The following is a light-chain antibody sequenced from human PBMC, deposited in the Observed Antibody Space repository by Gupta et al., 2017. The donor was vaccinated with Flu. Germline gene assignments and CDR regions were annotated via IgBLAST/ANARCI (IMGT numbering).Light chain of an antibody. CDR3: VTWDDGPSAPV. V-gene: IGLV1-51*02. CDR1: RSDIGINY. CDR2: ENN. J-gene: IGLJ2*01. Sequence: QSILTQPPSVSAAPGQRVAISCSGSRSDIGINYVSWYQHVPGTAPKLLIFENNKRPPGIPERFSATKFGTSAALVITGLQTGDEADYYCVTWDDGPSAPVFGGGTQLTVL.